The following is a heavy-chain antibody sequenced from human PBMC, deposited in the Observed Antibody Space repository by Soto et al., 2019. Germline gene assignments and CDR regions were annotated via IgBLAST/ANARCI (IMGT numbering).Heavy chain of an antibody. D-gene: IGHD1-26*01. Sequence: SETLSLTCAVSGVSISSSQWWSWVRQSPGKGLEWIGEIYHSGSTNYNPSLYSRVTVSLDKSKNQFSLKLTSVTAADTAVYYCANREGLPDPFDISGQGPTVTVSS. V-gene: IGHV4-4*02. CDR3: ANREGLPDPFDI. CDR1: GVSISSSQW. CDR2: IYHSGST. J-gene: IGHJ3*02.